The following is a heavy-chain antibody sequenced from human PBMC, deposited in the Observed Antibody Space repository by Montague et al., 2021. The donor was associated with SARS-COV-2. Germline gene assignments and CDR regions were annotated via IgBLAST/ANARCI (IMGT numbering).Heavy chain of an antibody. D-gene: IGHD3-3*01. V-gene: IGHV4-39*01. CDR2: MYYSGST. Sequence: SETLSLTCTVSGASISSRSYYWGWIRQPPGKGLEWIGFMYYSGSTYYNPTLKSRVTISVDTSKNQFSLKLSSVTAADTAVYYRATLPSSITIFGVVQGYYFDDWGQGTLVTVSS. CDR3: ATLPSSITIFGVVQGYYFDD. J-gene: IGHJ4*02. CDR1: GASISSRSYY.